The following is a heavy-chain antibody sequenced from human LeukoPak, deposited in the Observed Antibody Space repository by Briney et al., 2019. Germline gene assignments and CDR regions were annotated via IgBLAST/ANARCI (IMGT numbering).Heavy chain of an antibody. J-gene: IGHJ5*02. V-gene: IGHV4-39*07. D-gene: IGHD3-3*01. CDR3: ARGPRFYNWFDP. Sequence: PSETLSLTCTVSGGSISSSSYYWGGIRQPPGKGLEWIGSIYYSGSTYYNPSLKSRVTISVDTSKNQFSLKLSSVTAADTAVYYCARGPRFYNWFDPWGQGTLVTVSS. CDR1: GGSISSSSYY. CDR2: IYYSGST.